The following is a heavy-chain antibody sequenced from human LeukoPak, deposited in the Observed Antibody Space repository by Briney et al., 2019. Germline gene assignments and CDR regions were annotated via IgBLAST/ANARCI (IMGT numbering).Heavy chain of an antibody. J-gene: IGHJ4*02. CDR2: IYYGGGT. V-gene: IGHV4-59*08. D-gene: IGHD2-21*02. CDR3: ARGRLIVTPAIYYFES. CDR1: TGFSCNNY. Sequence: AEPLTITCTIFTGFSCNNYWSWIRQPTGKRLEESGDIYYGGGTNYSPSLESRVTISGDPSKSECSLKLTSVSAADTAVDYCARGRLIVTPAIYYFESWGQGTLVTVSS.